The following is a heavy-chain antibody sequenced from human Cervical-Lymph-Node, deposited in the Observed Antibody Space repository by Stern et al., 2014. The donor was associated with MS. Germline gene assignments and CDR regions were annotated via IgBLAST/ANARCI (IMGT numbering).Heavy chain of an antibody. CDR2: IDPNSGGA. J-gene: IGHJ6*02. D-gene: IGHD2-15*01. V-gene: IGHV1-2*06. CDR3: ARQYCSGGKCHSSAYNYNGMDV. Sequence: VQLVESGAEVKKPGASVKVYCKASGYSFTGYYIHWVRRAPGQGLEWMGRIDPNSGGASYAQRFQGGVTLTRDTSISTTYMELSSLRSDDTAIYYCARQYCSGGKCHSSAYNYNGMDVWGQGTTVTVSS. CDR1: GYSFTGYY.